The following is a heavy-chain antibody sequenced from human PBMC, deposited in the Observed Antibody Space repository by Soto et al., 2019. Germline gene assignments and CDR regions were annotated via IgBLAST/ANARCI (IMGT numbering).Heavy chain of an antibody. CDR2: IYSGGST. V-gene: IGHV3-66*01. CDR3: ARSGGNYWFDP. J-gene: IGHJ5*02. Sequence: LRLSCVASGFTFSSYVIHWVRQAPGKGLEWVSVIYSGGSTYYADSVKGRFTISRDNSKNTLYLQMNSLRAEDTAVYYCARSGGNYWFDPWGQGTLVTVSS. D-gene: IGHD2-21*02. CDR1: GFTFSSYV.